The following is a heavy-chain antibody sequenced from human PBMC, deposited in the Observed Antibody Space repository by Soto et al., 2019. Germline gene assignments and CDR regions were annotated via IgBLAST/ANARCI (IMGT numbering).Heavy chain of an antibody. Sequence: QVQRQQWGAGLLKPSETLSLTCAVYGGSVSSGRDYWRWIRQPPGMGLEWIGEMSHSGGTHFNPSLKSRVTISVDTSKNQFSLQMSSVTAADTALYYCARVERGTSTTVVDAFDIWGPGTMVTVSS. CDR1: GGSVSSGRDY. CDR3: ARVERGTSTTVVDAFDI. J-gene: IGHJ3*02. D-gene: IGHD1-1*01. CDR2: MSHSGGT. V-gene: IGHV4-34*01.